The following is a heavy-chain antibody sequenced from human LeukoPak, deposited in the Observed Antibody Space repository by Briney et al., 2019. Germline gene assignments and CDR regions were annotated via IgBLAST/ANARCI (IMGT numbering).Heavy chain of an antibody. V-gene: IGHV1-2*02. J-gene: IGHJ5*02. CDR2: INPNSGGT. Sequence: ASVKVSCKASGYSFTDYYMHWVRQAPGQGLEWMGWINPNSGGTNYAQKFQGRVTMTRDTSVSTAYMELSRLRSEDTAVYYCARVRRYSSSSGWFDPWGQGTLVTVSS. D-gene: IGHD6-6*01. CDR1: GYSFTDYY. CDR3: ARVRRYSSSSGWFDP.